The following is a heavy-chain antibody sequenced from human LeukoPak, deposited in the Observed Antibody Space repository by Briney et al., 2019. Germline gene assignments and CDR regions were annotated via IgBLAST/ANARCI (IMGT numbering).Heavy chain of an antibody. CDR3: ARIGSTMVRGAFDY. V-gene: IGHV3-48*01. CDR1: GFTFSSYS. J-gene: IGHJ4*02. D-gene: IGHD3-10*01. CDR2: ISSSSSTI. Sequence: QPGGSLRLSCAASGFTFSSYSMNWARQAPGKGLEWVSYISSSSSTIYYADSVKGRFTISRDNAKNSLYLQMNSLRAEDTAVYYCARIGSTMVRGAFDYWGQGTLVTVSS.